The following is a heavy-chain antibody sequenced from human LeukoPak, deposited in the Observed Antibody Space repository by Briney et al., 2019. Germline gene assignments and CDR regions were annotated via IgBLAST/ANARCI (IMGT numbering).Heavy chain of an antibody. Sequence: GRSLRLSCAASGFTFSSYGMHCVRQAPGKGLEWVAVIWYDGSNKYYADSVKGRFTISRDNSKNTLSLQMNSLRAEDTAVYYCVRDRRNGDEACDYWGQGTLVTVSS. D-gene: IGHD1-1*01. CDR3: VRDRRNGDEACDY. CDR1: GFTFSSYG. J-gene: IGHJ4*02. V-gene: IGHV3-33*01. CDR2: IWYDGSNK.